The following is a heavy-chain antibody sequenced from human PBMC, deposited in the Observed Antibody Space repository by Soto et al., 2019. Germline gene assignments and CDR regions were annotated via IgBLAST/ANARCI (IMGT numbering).Heavy chain of an antibody. V-gene: IGHV4-59*01. CDR1: GGSISSYY. Sequence: SETLSLTCTVSGGSISSYYWSWIRQPPGKGLEWIGYIYYSGSTNYNPSLKSRVTISVDTSKNQFSLKLSSVTAADTAVYYCARVMGIWDSSSWFSPRRQRWLVYYGMDVWGQGTTVTVSS. J-gene: IGHJ6*02. D-gene: IGHD6-13*01. CDR3: ARVMGIWDSSSWFSPRRQRWLVYYGMDV. CDR2: IYYSGST.